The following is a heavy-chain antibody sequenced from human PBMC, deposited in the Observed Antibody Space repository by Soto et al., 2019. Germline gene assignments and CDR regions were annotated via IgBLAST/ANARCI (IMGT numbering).Heavy chain of an antibody. J-gene: IGHJ4*02. CDR1: GFTFSSYA. CDR2: ISGSGGST. D-gene: IGHD3-22*01. V-gene: IGHV3-23*01. CDR3: AKGRDYYDSSGYYNFDY. Sequence: GGSLRLSCAASGFTFSSYAMSWVRQAPGKGLEWVSAISGSGGSTYYADSVKGRFTISRDNSKNTLYLQMNSLRAEDTAVYYCAKGRDYYDSSGYYNFDYWGQGTLVTVSS.